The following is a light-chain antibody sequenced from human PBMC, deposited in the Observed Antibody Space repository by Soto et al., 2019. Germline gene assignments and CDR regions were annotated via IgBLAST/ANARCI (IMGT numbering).Light chain of an antibody. CDR3: SSYAGSDNVL. Sequence: QSALTQPPSVSGSPGQSVTISCAGTSTDSRHYKDVSWYQQRPGKAPKLIIFEVNKRPSGVPDRFSGSKSGNTTSLSVSGLLAEDEADYFRSSYAGSDNVLFGGGTKLTVL. V-gene: IGLV2-8*01. CDR2: EVN. CDR1: STDSRHYKD. J-gene: IGLJ2*01.